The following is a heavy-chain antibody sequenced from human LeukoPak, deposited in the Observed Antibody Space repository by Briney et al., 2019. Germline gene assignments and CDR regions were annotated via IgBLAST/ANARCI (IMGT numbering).Heavy chain of an antibody. Sequence: APVKVSCKASGYTFTSYGISWVRQAPGQGLEWMGWISAYNGNTNYAQKLQGRVTMTTDTSTSTAYMELRSLRSDDTAVYYCARESAAGSDYYYGMDVWGQGTTVTVSS. V-gene: IGHV1-18*01. J-gene: IGHJ6*02. CDR2: ISAYNGNT. CDR1: GYTFTSYG. CDR3: ARESAAGSDYYYGMDV. D-gene: IGHD3-10*01.